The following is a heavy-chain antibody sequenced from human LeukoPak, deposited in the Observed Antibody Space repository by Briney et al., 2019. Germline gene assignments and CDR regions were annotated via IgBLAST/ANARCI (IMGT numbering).Heavy chain of an antibody. CDR1: GFTFSSYS. CDR2: ISGSSSYI. D-gene: IGHD6-19*01. V-gene: IGHV3-21*01. CDR3: ARAVAGTELGVY. Sequence: PGGSLRLSCAASGFTFSSYSMNWVRQAPGKGLEWVSSISGSSSYIYYADSVKGRFTISRDNAKNSLYLQMNSLRAEDTAVYYCARAVAGTELGVYWGQGTLVTVSS. J-gene: IGHJ4*02.